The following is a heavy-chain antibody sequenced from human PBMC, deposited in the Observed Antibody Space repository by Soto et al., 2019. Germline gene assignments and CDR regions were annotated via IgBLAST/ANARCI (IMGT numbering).Heavy chain of an antibody. D-gene: IGHD3-10*01. V-gene: IGHV3-23*01. Sequence: EVQLLESGGGLVQPGGSLRLSCAASGFTFSSYAMSWVRQAPGKGLEWVSAISGSGGSTYYAYSVKGRFTISRDNSKKTLDLQMNSLRAEDTAVYYCAKYGNSRFRYFDYWGQGTLVTVSS. CDR2: ISGSGGST. CDR1: GFTFSSYA. CDR3: AKYGNSRFRYFDY. J-gene: IGHJ4*02.